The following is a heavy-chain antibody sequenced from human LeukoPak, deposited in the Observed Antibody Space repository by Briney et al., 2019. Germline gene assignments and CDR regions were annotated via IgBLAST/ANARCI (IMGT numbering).Heavy chain of an antibody. J-gene: IGHJ5*02. V-gene: IGHV3-64D*06. D-gene: IGHD6-6*01. CDR2: ITGSGADT. Sequence: GGSLRLSCSSSGFTFSTYSMRWVRQVSGKGLEYVAVITGSGADTYYADSVKGRFTISRDNSENTLYLQMTSLRAEDTAVYYCARDGNSIAARLGWFDPWGQGTLVTVSS. CDR3: ARDGNSIAARLGWFDP. CDR1: GFTFSTYS.